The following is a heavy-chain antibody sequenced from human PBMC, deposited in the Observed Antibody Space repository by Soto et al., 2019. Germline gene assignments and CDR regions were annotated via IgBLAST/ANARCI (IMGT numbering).Heavy chain of an antibody. CDR2: IYYIGTT. CDR3: ARHVWVGWFDP. Sequence: PSETLSLTCTVSGASISDFYWSWIRQPPGKGLEWIGYIYYIGTTNYNPSLKSRVTISVDTSKNQFSLKLNSVTAADTAVYYCARHVWVGWFDPWGQGTPVTVSS. CDR1: GASISDFY. V-gene: IGHV4-59*01. J-gene: IGHJ5*02. D-gene: IGHD2-8*01.